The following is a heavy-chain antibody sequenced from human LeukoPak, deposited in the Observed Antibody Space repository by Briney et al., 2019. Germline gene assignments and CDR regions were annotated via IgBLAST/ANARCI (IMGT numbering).Heavy chain of an antibody. CDR3: AKDAAPYGSGSYDY. D-gene: IGHD1-26*01. Sequence: GGSLRLSCAASGFTFDDYAMHWVRQAPGKGLEWVSGISWNSGSIGYADSVKGRFTISRDNAKNSMYLQMNSLRAEDMALYYCAKDAAPYGSGSYDYWGQGTLVTVSS. J-gene: IGHJ4*02. CDR2: ISWNSGSI. V-gene: IGHV3-9*03. CDR1: GFTFDDYA.